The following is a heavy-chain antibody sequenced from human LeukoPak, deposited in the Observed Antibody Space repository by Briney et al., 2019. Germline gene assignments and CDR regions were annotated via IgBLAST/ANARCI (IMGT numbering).Heavy chain of an antibody. CDR3: AVMVRGVIARDAFDI. J-gene: IGHJ3*02. CDR1: AFTFSSYG. Sequence: GGSLRLSCAASAFTFSSYGMHWVRQAPGKGLEWISYISSSGSSISYADSVKGRFTISRDNAKNSLNLQMNSLRSEDTAVYYCAVMVRGVIARDAFDIWGQGTMVTVSS. V-gene: IGHV3-48*04. D-gene: IGHD3-10*01. CDR2: ISSSGSSI.